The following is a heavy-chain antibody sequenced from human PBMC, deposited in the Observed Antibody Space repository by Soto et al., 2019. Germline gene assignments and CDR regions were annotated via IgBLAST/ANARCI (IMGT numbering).Heavy chain of an antibody. V-gene: IGHV4-39*01. CDR3: ATRIYGDYVIFDY. Sequence: SETLSLTCTVSGGSISSSSYYWGWIRQPPGKGLEWIGSIYYSGSTYYNPSLKSRVTISVDTSKNQFSLKLSSVTAADTAVYYCATRIYGDYVIFDYWGQGTLVTVSS. CDR2: IYYSGST. D-gene: IGHD4-17*01. J-gene: IGHJ4*02. CDR1: GGSISSSSYY.